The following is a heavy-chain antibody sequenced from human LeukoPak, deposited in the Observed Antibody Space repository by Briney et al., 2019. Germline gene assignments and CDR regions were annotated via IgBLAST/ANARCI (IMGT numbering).Heavy chain of an antibody. Sequence: SETLSLTCTASGGSISSYYWSWIRQPPGKGLEWIRYVYYSGSTNYNPSLKSRVTISVDTSKNQFSLKLSSVTAADTAVYYCARAGIAGAGNRWFDPWGQGTLVTVSS. V-gene: IGHV4-59*01. J-gene: IGHJ5*02. CDR1: GGSISSYY. CDR3: ARAGIAGAGNRWFDP. D-gene: IGHD6-13*01. CDR2: VYYSGST.